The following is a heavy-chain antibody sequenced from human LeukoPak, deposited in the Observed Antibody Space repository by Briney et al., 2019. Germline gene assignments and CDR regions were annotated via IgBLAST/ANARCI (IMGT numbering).Heavy chain of an antibody. V-gene: IGHV3-66*01. D-gene: IGHD3-16*01. CDR2: IYNGGTT. Sequence: GGSLRLSCAASGFPVSDNYMSWVRQAPGKGLEWVSVIYNGGTTKYADSVKGRFIISRDNSRNMLYLQMNSLRVEDTAVYYCARWPTMGGRWGQGTLVTVSS. CDR1: GFPVSDNY. J-gene: IGHJ4*02. CDR3: ARWPTMGGR.